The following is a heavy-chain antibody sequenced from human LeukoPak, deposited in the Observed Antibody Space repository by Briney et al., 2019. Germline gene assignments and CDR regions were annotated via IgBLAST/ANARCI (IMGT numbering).Heavy chain of an antibody. V-gene: IGHV3-53*01. D-gene: IGHD3-22*01. CDR2: IYSGGST. J-gene: IGHJ4*02. CDR1: GFTFTSYS. CDR3: ASRITMITN. Sequence: GGSLRLSCAASGFTFTSYSMSWVRQAPGKGLEWVSVIYSGGSTYYADSVKGRYTISRDNSKNTLYLQMNSLRAEDTAVYYCASRITMITNWGQGTLVTVSS.